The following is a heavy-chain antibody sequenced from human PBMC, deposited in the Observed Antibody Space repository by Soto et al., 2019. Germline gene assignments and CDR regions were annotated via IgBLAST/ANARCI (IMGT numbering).Heavy chain of an antibody. V-gene: IGHV3-21*02. J-gene: IGHJ3*01. Sequence: VQLVESGGGLVKPGGSLRLSYEGSGFTFIAYTMNWVRQSPGKGLEWVSSISPRSDSVFHSESVKGRFTISRDNAKDSVYLHMNSLSVEDTALYFCARREMVTRDSFDLWGRGTMVTVSS. CDR3: ARREMVTRDSFDL. D-gene: IGHD2-8*01. CDR2: ISPRSDSV. CDR1: GFTFIAYT.